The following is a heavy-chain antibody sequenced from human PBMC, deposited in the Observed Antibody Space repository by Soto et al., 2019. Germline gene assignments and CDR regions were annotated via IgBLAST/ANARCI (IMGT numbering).Heavy chain of an antibody. Sequence: GKGLGWVSSISSSSSYIYYADSVKGRFTISRDNAKNSLYLQMNSLRAEDTAVYFFQTGSRRRESNAVSAFLLNRSFDL. D-gene: IGHD2-15*01. J-gene: IGHJ2*01. V-gene: IGHV3-21*01. CDR2: ISSSSSYI. CDR3: QTGSRRRESNAVSAFLLNRSFDL.